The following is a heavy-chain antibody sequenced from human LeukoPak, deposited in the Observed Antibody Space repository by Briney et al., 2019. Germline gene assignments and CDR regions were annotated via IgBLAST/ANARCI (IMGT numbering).Heavy chain of an antibody. CDR1: GASIRSHY. V-gene: IGHV4-59*11. J-gene: IGHJ4*02. Sequence: PSETLSLTCTVSGASIRSHYWRWIRQFPGKGLEWIGYTHNSGSTNFNPSLKSRVTMSVDTSKNQFSLKLTSVTAADTARHYCARGGWSLDYWGQGTLVTVSS. CDR3: ARGGWSLDY. D-gene: IGHD6-19*01. CDR2: THNSGST.